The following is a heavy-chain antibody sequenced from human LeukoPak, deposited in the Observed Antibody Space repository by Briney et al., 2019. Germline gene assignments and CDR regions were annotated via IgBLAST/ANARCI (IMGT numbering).Heavy chain of an antibody. CDR3: ARHPFATPFDH. CDR2: IYYSGST. CDR1: GGSMSPYH. D-gene: IGHD2-15*01. Sequence: SETLSLTCTVSGGSMSPYHWGWIRQPPGKGLEWTGYIYYSGSTNYNPSLNSRVTMSLDTSKNQVSLRLSSVTAADTAVYYCARHPFATPFDHWGRGTLLTVSS. V-gene: IGHV4-59*08. J-gene: IGHJ4*02.